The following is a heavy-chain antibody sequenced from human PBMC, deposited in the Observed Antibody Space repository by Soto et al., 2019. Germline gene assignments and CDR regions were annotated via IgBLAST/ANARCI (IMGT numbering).Heavy chain of an antibody. V-gene: IGHV1-3*01. D-gene: IGHD3-10*01. J-gene: IGHJ5*02. CDR3: ARARSITMVRGVPAGFDP. Sequence: ASVKVSCKASGYTFTSYAMHWVRQAPGQRLEWMGWINAGNGNTKYSQKFQGRVTITRDTSASTAYMKLSSLRSEDTAVYYCARARSITMVRGVPAGFDPWGQGTLVTVSS. CDR2: INAGNGNT. CDR1: GYTFTSYA.